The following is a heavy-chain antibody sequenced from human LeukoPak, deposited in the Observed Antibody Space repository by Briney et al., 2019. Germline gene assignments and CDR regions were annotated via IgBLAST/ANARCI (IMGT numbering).Heavy chain of an antibody. J-gene: IGHJ4*01. D-gene: IGHD3-16*01. CDR1: GRSFSGNY. CDR3: AGRLGGYTNFDY. CDR2: ISHSGTT. Sequence: SETLSLTCAVYGRSFSGNYWSWIRQTPGKGLEWIGEISHSGTTSYNTSLKSRVSISVDPSKNQFSLRMFFVTVADTAVYYCAGRLGGYTNFDYWGHGNMVTVSS. V-gene: IGHV4-34*01.